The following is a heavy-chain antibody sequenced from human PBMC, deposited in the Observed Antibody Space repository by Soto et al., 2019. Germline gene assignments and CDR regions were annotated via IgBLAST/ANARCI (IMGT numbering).Heavy chain of an antibody. CDR1: GGTFSSYA. CDR2: IIPIFGTA. D-gene: IGHD2-2*01. CDR3: ASNPPPNYQMGVVPAANYYYYYGMDV. V-gene: IGHV1-69*13. Sequence: ASVKVSCKASGGTFSSYAISWVRQAPGQGLEWMGGIIPIFGTANYAQKFQGRVTITADESTSTAYMELSSLRSEDTAVYYCASNPPPNYQMGVVPAANYYYYYGMDVWGQGTTVTVSS. J-gene: IGHJ6*02.